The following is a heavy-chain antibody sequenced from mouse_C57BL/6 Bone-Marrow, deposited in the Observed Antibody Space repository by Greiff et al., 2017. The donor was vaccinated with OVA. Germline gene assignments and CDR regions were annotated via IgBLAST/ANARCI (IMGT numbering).Heavy chain of an antibody. V-gene: IGHV1-76*01. CDR2: IYPGSGNT. J-gene: IGHJ1*03. Sequence: QVQLKQSGAELVRPGASVKLSCKASGYTFTDYYINWVKQRPGQGLEWIARIYPGSGNTYYNEKFKGKATLTAEKSSSTAYMQLSSLTSEDSAVYFCARCGSSYGYFDVWGTGTTVTVSS. CDR3: ARCGSSYGYFDV. D-gene: IGHD1-1*01. CDR1: GYTFTDYY.